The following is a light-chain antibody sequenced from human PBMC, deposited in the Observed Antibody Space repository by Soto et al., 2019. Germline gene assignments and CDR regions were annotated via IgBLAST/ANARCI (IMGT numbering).Light chain of an antibody. Sequence: QSALTQPASVSGSPGQSITISCTGTSSDIGDNNYVSWYQQHPGKVPKLIIYEVSNRPSGISNRFSGSKSGNTASLTISGLQAEDEADYYCSSYTSSISLYVVFGGGTKLTVL. J-gene: IGLJ2*01. CDR3: SSYTSSISLYVV. V-gene: IGLV2-14*01. CDR1: SSDIGDNNY. CDR2: EVS.